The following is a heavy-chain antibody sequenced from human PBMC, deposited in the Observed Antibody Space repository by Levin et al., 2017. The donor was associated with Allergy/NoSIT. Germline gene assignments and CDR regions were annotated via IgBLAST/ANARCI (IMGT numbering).Heavy chain of an antibody. V-gene: IGHV3-21*01. Sequence: GESLKISCAASGFTFSSYSMNWVRQAPGKGLEWVSSISSSSSYIYYADSVKGRFTISRDNAKNSLYLQMNSLRAEDTAVYYCARDAPPRAETATIFWYFDLWGRGTLVTVSS. D-gene: IGHD5-12*01. CDR3: ARDAPPRAETATIFWYFDL. J-gene: IGHJ2*01. CDR2: ISSSSSYI. CDR1: GFTFSSYS.